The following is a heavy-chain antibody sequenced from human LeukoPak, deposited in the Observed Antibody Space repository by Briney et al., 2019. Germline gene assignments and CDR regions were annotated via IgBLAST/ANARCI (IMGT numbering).Heavy chain of an antibody. D-gene: IGHD3-10*01. CDR3: ARRLGGSGSYYY. J-gene: IGHJ4*02. CDR2: IYYSGST. V-gene: IGHV4-39*01. CDR1: GGSISSSIYY. Sequence: SETLSLTCSVSGGSISSSIYYWGWIRQPPGKGLEWIGSIYYSGSTYYNPSPKSRVTISVDTSKNQFSLKLRSVTAADTAVYHCARRLGGSGSYYYWGQGTLVTVSS.